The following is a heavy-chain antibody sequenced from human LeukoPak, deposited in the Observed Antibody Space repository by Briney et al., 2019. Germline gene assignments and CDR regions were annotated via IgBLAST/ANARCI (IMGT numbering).Heavy chain of an antibody. Sequence: PGGSLRLSCAASGFTFSSSAMSWVRQAPGKGLEWVSAISINGGYTYYADSVQGRFTISRDNSKGTLCLQMNSLRAEDTAVYYCAKQLGYCSDGSCYFPYWGQGTLVTVSS. CDR3: AKQLGYCSDGSCYFPY. CDR2: ISINGGYT. D-gene: IGHD2-15*01. J-gene: IGHJ4*02. V-gene: IGHV3-23*01. CDR1: GFTFSSSA.